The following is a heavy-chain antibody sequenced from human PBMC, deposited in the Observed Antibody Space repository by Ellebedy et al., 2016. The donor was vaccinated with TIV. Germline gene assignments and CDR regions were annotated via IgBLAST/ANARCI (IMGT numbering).Heavy chain of an antibody. D-gene: IGHD3-10*01. J-gene: IGHJ4*02. CDR2: ISGSGGST. CDR1: GFTFSSYA. CDR3: AKDRYYGSGSYSDY. V-gene: IGHV3-23*01. Sequence: PGGSLRLSCAASGFTFSSYAMSWVRPAPGNGLGWVSAISGSGGSTYKADSVKGRFTISSDHSKNTLYLQMNSLRVEDTAVYYCAKDRYYGSGSYSDYWGQGTLVTVSS.